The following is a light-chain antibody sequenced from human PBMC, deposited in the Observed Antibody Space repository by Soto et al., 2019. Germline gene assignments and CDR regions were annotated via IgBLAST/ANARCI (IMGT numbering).Light chain of an antibody. CDR1: SGSVSTTYY. CDR2: ATN. CDR3: AFHMGSGIAV. Sequence: QTVVTQEPSFSVSPGGTVTLTCGLSSGSVSTTYYPSWYQQTPGQAPRTLIYATNTRSSGVPDRFSGSILGNKAALTITGAQADDESDYYCAFHMGSGIAVFGGGTKLTVL. J-gene: IGLJ2*01. V-gene: IGLV8-61*01.